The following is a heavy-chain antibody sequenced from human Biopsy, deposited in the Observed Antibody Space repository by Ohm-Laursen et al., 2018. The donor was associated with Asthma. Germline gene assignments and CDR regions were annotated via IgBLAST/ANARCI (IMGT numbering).Heavy chain of an antibody. CDR2: LIPVLGTA. CDR3: ARGYSGTDRIVYYYSGMEV. D-gene: IGHD5-12*01. CDR1: GDSLGSFINYA. J-gene: IGHJ6*02. V-gene: IGHV1-69*13. Sequence: SVKVSCKASGDSLGSFINYAISWVRQAPRQGLEWMGGLIPVLGTADYAPMFEGRVTITADESTSTTYLELTSLRFEDTAVYYCARGYSGTDRIVYYYSGMEVWGQGTTVTVSS.